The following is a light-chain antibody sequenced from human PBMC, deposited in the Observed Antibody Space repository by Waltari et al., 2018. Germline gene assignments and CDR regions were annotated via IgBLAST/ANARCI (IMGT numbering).Light chain of an antibody. J-gene: IGKJ5*01. CDR3: MQARQTPLT. CDR2: LGS. CDR1: GSLLHSNGYNY. Sequence: DFVMTQSPLSLRVTPGESASISCTSSGSLLHSNGYNYSDWYLQKPGQSPQLLIFLGSNRASGVPDRFSGSGSGRDFTLKISKIEAEDVGVYYCMQARQTPLTFGQGTRLEIK. V-gene: IGKV2-28*01.